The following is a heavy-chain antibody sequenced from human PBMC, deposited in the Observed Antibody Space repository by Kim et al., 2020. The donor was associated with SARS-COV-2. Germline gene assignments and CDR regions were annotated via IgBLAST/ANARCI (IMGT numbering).Heavy chain of an antibody. CDR1: GFTFSNAW. CDR2: IKSKTDGGTT. V-gene: IGHV3-15*01. J-gene: IGHJ4*01. CDR3: TTDPYYGSGGD. Sequence: GGSLRLSCAASGFTFSNAWMSWVRQAPGKGLEWVGRIKSKTDGGTTDYAAPVKGRFTISRDDTKNTLYLQMNSLKTEDTAVYYCTTDPYYGSGGDWGHGTLVTVSS. D-gene: IGHD3-10*01.